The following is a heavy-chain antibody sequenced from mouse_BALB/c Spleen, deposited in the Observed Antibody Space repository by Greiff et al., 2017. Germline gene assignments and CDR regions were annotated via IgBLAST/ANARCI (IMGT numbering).Heavy chain of an antibody. CDR2: ISYDGSN. CDR1: GYSITSGYY. D-gene: IGHD1-1*01. V-gene: IGHV3-6*02. J-gene: IGHJ3*01. CDR3: ARAPLLAWFAY. Sequence: EVKLQESGPGLVKPSQSLSLTCSVTGYSITSGYYWNWIRQFPGNKLEWMGYISYDGSNNYNPSLKNRISITRDTSKNQFFLKLNSVTTEDTATYYCARAPLLAWFAYWGQGTLVTVSA.